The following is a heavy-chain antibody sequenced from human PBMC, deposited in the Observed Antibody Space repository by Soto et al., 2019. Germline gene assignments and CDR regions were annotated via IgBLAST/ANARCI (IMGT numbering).Heavy chain of an antibody. CDR1: GFTFSSYG. Sequence: GGSLRLSCAASGFTFSSYGMHWVRQAPGKGLEWVAVISYDGSNKYYADSVKGRFTISRDNSKNTLYLQMNSLRAEDTAVYYCAKPTADGVYYYYGMDVWGQGTTVTVSS. J-gene: IGHJ6*02. CDR2: ISYDGSNK. CDR3: AKPTADGVYYYYGMDV. V-gene: IGHV3-30*18. D-gene: IGHD4-17*01.